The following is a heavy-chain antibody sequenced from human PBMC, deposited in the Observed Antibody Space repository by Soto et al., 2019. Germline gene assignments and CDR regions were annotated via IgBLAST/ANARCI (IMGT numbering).Heavy chain of an antibody. CDR1: GFTFSSYA. V-gene: IGHV3-23*01. Sequence: EVQLLESGGGLIQPGGSLSLSCAASGFTFSSYAMSWVRQAPGKGLEWVSSISGGGGSTYYADSVKGRFTISRDNSKNTLYLQMNSLRAEDTAVYYCAKVPTRTLWYMDVWGKGTTVTVSS. D-gene: IGHD2-21*01. CDR2: ISGGGGST. CDR3: AKVPTRTLWYMDV. J-gene: IGHJ6*03.